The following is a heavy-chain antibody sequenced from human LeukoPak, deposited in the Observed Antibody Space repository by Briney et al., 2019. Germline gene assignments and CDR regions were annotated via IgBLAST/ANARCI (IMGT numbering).Heavy chain of an antibody. D-gene: IGHD3-10*01. V-gene: IGHV4-59*08. CDR1: GGSISSYY. CDR2: IYYSGST. J-gene: IGHJ4*02. CDR3: GRHLYGSGSSRGFDY. Sequence: SETLSLTCTVSGGSISSYYWSWIRQPPGKGLEWIGYIYYSGSTNYNPSLKSRVTISVVTSKNQFSLKLSSVTAADTAVYYCGRHLYGSGSSRGFDYWGQGALVTVS.